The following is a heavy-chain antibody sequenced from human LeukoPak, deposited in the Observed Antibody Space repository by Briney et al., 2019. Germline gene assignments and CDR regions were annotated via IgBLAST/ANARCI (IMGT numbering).Heavy chain of an antibody. Sequence: GGSLRLSCAASGFTFSSYAMSWVRQAPGKGLEWVSAISGSGGSTYYAESVKGRFTISRDNSKNTLYLQMNSLRAEDTAVYYCAKDWDIVVVPAAMQRFDYWGQGTLVTVSS. CDR3: AKDWDIVVVPAAMQRFDY. CDR1: GFTFSSYA. J-gene: IGHJ4*02. CDR2: ISGSGGST. V-gene: IGHV3-23*01. D-gene: IGHD2-2*01.